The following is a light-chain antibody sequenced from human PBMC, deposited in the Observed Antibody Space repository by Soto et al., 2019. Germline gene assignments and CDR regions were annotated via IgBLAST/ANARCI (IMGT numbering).Light chain of an antibody. J-gene: IGKJ4*01. CDR2: DAS. CDR3: QQFNSYPLT. Sequence: AIQLTQSPSSLSASVGDRVTITCRASQGISSALAWYQQKPGKATKLLIYDASSLESGVPSRFSGSGSGTDFTFTISSLQPEDFATYYCQQFNSYPLTFGGGTKVDIK. CDR1: QGISSA. V-gene: IGKV1-13*02.